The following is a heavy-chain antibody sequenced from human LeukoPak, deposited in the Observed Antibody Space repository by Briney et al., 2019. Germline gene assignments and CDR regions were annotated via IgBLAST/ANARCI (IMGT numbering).Heavy chain of an antibody. CDR1: GGSISSSSYY. Sequence: SETLSLTCTVSGGSISSSSYYWSWIRQPPGKGLEWIGYIFDSGSTNYNPSLKSRVSISVDTSKNQFSLKLSSVTAADTAVYYCAREREAYCGGDCMRGFDVWGQGTLVTVSS. D-gene: IGHD2-21*02. CDR3: AREREAYCGGDCMRGFDV. CDR2: IFDSGST. J-gene: IGHJ3*01. V-gene: IGHV4-61*01.